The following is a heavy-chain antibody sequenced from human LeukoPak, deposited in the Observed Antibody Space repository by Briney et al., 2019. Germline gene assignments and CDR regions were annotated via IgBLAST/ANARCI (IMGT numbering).Heavy chain of an antibody. CDR1: GFSLSNYG. Sequence: PGGSLRLSCAASGFSLSNYGMHWVRQAPGKGLEWVSGISGSGGSTYYADSVKGRFTISRDNSKNTLYLQMNSLRAEDTAVYYCAKDPPTVMANAFHIWGQGTMVTVSS. CDR3: AKDPPTVMANAFHI. V-gene: IGHV3-23*01. J-gene: IGHJ3*02. D-gene: IGHD5-18*01. CDR2: ISGSGGST.